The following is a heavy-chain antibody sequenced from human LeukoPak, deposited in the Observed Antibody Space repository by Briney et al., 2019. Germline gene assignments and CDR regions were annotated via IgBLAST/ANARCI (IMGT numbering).Heavy chain of an antibody. Sequence: PGGPLRLSCAASGFTFSSYAMSWVRQAPGKGLEWVSAISGSGGSTYYADSVKGRFTISRDNSKNTLYLQMNSLRAEDMAVYYCAKGGEQQWLVGSYYFDYWGQGTLVTVSS. V-gene: IGHV3-23*01. CDR2: ISGSGGST. D-gene: IGHD6-19*01. J-gene: IGHJ4*02. CDR1: GFTFSSYA. CDR3: AKGGEQQWLVGSYYFDY.